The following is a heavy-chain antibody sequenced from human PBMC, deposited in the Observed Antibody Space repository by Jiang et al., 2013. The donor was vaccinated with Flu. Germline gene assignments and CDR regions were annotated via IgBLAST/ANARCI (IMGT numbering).Heavy chain of an antibody. CDR3: AREDPRGPFYYGMDV. Sequence: LLEVSGEAVVQPGRSLRLSCAASGFTFSSYAMHWVRQAPGKGLEWVAFISYDGNNQFYIDSVKGRFTISRDNSESMLFLQMNSLRADDTAVYYCAREDPRGPFYYGMDVWGQGTTVTVSS. V-gene: IGHV3-30-3*01. J-gene: IGHJ6*02. CDR1: GFTFSSYA. CDR2: ISYDGNNQ.